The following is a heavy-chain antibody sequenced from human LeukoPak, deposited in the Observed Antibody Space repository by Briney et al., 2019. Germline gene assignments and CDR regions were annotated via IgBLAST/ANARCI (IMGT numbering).Heavy chain of an antibody. CDR3: ARSYYGSGINWFDP. V-gene: IGHV3-48*03. D-gene: IGHD3-10*01. Sequence: GGSLRLSCAASGFTFSNYEMNWVRQAPGKGLEWVSYISSTGTTIYYADSVKGRFTISRDNAKNSLFLQMNSLRAEDTAVYYCARSYYGSGINWFDPWGQGTLVTVSS. CDR1: GFTFSNYE. J-gene: IGHJ5*02. CDR2: ISSTGTTI.